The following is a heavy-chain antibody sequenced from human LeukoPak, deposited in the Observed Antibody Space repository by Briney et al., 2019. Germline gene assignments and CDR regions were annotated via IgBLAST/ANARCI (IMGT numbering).Heavy chain of an antibody. CDR1: GYTFTSHY. V-gene: IGHV1-46*01. J-gene: IGHJ4*02. Sequence: ASVKVSCKASGYTFTSHYMHWVRQAPGQGLEWMGIINPSGGSTSYAQKFQGRVTMTRDTSTSTVYMELNSLRSEDTAVYYCARDQVGASLDYWGQGTLVTVSS. D-gene: IGHD1-26*01. CDR2: INPSGGST. CDR3: ARDQVGASLDY.